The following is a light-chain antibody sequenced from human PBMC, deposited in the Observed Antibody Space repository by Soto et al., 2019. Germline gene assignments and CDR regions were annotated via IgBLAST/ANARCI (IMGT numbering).Light chain of an antibody. J-gene: IGKJ4*01. CDR2: LGS. CDR3: MQTLQTPLT. V-gene: IGKV2-28*01. CDR1: QSLLHSNGYNC. Sequence: DIVMTQSPLSLPVTPGEPASISCRSSQSLLHSNGYNCLDWYLQKPGQSQQLLIYLGSNRASGVPDRFSGSGSGTDFTLKISRVEAEDVGLYYCMQTLQTPLTFGGGTKVEIK.